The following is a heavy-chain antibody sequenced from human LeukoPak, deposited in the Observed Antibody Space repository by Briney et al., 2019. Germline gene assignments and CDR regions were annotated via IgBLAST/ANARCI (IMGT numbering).Heavy chain of an antibody. CDR3: ARARGGTYADFDY. J-gene: IGHJ4*02. V-gene: IGHV4-38-2*01. D-gene: IGHD1-26*01. CDR2: IYYSGTT. CDR1: SYSISSGFY. Sequence: SETLSLTCAVSSYSISSGFYWGWIRQPPGKGLEWIGSIYYSGTTYYNPSLKSRVTISVGTSKNQFSLKRSSVTAADTAVYYCARARGGTYADFDYWGQGTLVTVSS.